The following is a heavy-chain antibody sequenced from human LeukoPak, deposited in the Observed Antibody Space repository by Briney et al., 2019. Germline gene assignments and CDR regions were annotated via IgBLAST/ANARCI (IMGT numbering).Heavy chain of an antibody. J-gene: IGHJ5*02. CDR3: AGEAASGNWFDP. V-gene: IGHV1-46*01. CDR1: GYTFTSYY. D-gene: IGHD6-13*01. CDR2: INPSGGST. Sequence: GASVKVSCKASGYTFTSYYMHWVRQAPGQGLEWMGIINPSGGSTSYAQKFQGRVTMTRDTSTSTVYMELSSLRSEDTAVYYCAGEAASGNWFDPWGQGTLVTVSS.